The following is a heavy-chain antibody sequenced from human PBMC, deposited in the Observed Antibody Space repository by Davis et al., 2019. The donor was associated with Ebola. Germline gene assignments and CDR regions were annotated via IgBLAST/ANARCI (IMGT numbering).Heavy chain of an antibody. J-gene: IGHJ6*04. V-gene: IGHV3-74*01. Sequence: PGGSLRLSCAASGFTFSSYWMHWVRQAPGKGLVWVSRINSDGSSTSYADSVKGRFTISRDTAKNTLYLQMNSLRAEDTAVYYCAKDLGSRIAFYGMDGWGKGTTVTVSS. D-gene: IGHD1-26*01. CDR2: INSDGSST. CDR1: GFTFSSYW. CDR3: AKDLGSRIAFYGMDG.